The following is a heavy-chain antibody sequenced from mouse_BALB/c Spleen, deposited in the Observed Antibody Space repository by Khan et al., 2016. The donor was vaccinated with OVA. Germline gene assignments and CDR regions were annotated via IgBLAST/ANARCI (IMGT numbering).Heavy chain of an antibody. J-gene: IGHJ4*01. CDR3: ARDPPYYSMDY. V-gene: IGHV2-6-5*01. CDR2: IWVSGSK. Sequence: QVQLKESGPGLVAPSQSLSITCTVSGLSLTDYAVSWIRQPPGKGLEWLGVIWVSGSKYYNSVLKPRLSISKDNSKSQVFLKKSSLQTDDTAMYFCARDPPYYSMDYWGQGTSVTVSS. CDR1: GLSLTDYA.